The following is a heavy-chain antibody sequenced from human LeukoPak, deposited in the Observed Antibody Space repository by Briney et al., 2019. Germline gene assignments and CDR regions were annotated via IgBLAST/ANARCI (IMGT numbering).Heavy chain of an antibody. CDR1: GYTFTSYG. CDR2: ISAHNGNT. J-gene: IGHJ4*02. CDR3: ARGIGDRDYYDSSGYYYVGYYFDY. Sequence: ASVKVSCKASGYTFTSYGISWVRQAPGQGLEWMGWISAHNGNTNYAQKLQGRVTMTTDTSTSTAYMELRSLRSDDTAVYYCARGIGDRDYYDSSGYYYVGYYFDYWGQGTLVTVSS. D-gene: IGHD3-22*01. V-gene: IGHV1-18*01.